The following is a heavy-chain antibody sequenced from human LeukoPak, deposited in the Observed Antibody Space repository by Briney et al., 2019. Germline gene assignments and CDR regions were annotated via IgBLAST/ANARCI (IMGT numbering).Heavy chain of an antibody. J-gene: IGHJ5*02. CDR3: ARQMRYCSSTSCYGNWFDP. V-gene: IGHV1-2*04. D-gene: IGHD2-2*01. CDR1: GYTFTGCY. CDR2: INPNRGGT. Sequence: ASVKVSCKASGYTFTGCYMHWVRQAPGQGLEWMGWINPNRGGTNYAQKFQGWVTMTRDTSISTAYMELSRLRSDDTAVYYCARQMRYCSSTSCYGNWFDPWGQGTLVTVSS.